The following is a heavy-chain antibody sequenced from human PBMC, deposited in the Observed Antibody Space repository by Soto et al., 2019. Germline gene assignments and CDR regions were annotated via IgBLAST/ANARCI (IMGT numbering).Heavy chain of an antibody. D-gene: IGHD3-22*01. CDR2: IYPGDSDT. CDR3: ARQVYDSSGYAPLYYGMDV. V-gene: IGHV5-51*01. Sequence: GESLKISCKGSGYSFTSYWIGWVRQMPGKGLEWMGIIYPGDSDTRYSPSFQGQVTISADKSISTAYLQWSSLKASDTAMYYCARQVYDSSGYAPLYYGMDVWGQGTTVTVSS. CDR1: GYSFTSYW. J-gene: IGHJ6*02.